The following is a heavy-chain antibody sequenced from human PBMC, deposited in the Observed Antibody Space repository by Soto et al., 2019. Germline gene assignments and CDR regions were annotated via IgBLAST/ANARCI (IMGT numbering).Heavy chain of an antibody. CDR3: AKDQINKGWFTGAFDI. CDR1: GFTFSSYA. Sequence: GGSLRLSCAASGFTFSSYAMSWVRQAPGKGLEWVSAISGSGGSTYYADSVKGRFTISRDNSKNTLCLQMNSLRAEDTAVYYCAKDQINKGWFTGAFDIWGQGTMVTVS. CDR2: ISGSGGST. V-gene: IGHV3-23*01. J-gene: IGHJ3*02. D-gene: IGHD2-8*02.